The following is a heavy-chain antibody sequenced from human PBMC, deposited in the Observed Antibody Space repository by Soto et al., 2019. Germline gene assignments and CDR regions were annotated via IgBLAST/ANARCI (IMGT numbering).Heavy chain of an antibody. CDR2: ISWNSGSI. J-gene: IGHJ3*02. D-gene: IGHD3-3*01. CDR3: AKGLTLEWLLGDAFDI. CDR1: GFTFDDYA. V-gene: IGHV3-9*01. Sequence: EVQLVESGGGLVQPGRSLRLSCAASGFTFDDYAMHWVRQAPGKGLEWVSGISWNSGSIGYADSVKGRFTISRDNAKNSLYLQMNSLRVEDTALYYCAKGLTLEWLLGDAFDIWGQGTMVTVSS.